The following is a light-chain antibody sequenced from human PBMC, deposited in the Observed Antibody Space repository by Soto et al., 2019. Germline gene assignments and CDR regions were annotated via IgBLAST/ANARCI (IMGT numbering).Light chain of an antibody. CDR1: QDIANY. CDR2: ATS. V-gene: IGKV1-9*01. Sequence: DIQLTQSPSFLSASVGDGVTITCRASQDIANYLAWYQQKPGKAPRFLIYATSTFQSGLPSRFSGSGSGTEFTLTISSLQPEDFATYYCQQVNSYPLTFGGGTKVDIK. CDR3: QQVNSYPLT. J-gene: IGKJ4*01.